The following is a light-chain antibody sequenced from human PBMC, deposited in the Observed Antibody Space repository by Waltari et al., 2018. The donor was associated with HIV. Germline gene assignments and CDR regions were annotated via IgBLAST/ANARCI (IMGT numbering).Light chain of an antibody. V-gene: IGKV1-39*01. CDR3: EQSYNSPRT. CDR2: AAS. CDR1: QSIRSN. Sequence: DIQMTQSPSSLSAAVRARFTITCRSSQSIRSNLNWYQQKPGKAPKRLIYAASSLQSGVPSRFSGSGSGTDFTLTISSLQPEDFVTYHCEQSYNSPRTFGQGTKVEIK. J-gene: IGKJ1*01.